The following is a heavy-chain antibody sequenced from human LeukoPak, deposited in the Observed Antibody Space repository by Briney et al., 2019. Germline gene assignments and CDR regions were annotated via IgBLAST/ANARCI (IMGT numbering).Heavy chain of an antibody. V-gene: IGHV1-18*01. Sequence: GASVKVSCKASGYMFRNYGISWVRQAPGQGLEWMGWISAHKGNTKYPQKFQGRVTVTTDTSTTTAYMELRSLTSDDTAVYYCARDEDRGYCSDGSCYPGGKMDYWGQGTLVIVSS. D-gene: IGHD2-15*01. J-gene: IGHJ4*02. CDR3: ARDEDRGYCSDGSCYPGGKMDY. CDR1: GYMFRNYG. CDR2: ISAHKGNT.